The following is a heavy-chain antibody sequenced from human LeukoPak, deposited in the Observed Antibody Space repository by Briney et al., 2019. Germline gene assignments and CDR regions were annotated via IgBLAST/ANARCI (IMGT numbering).Heavy chain of an antibody. CDR2: ISGSGGST. D-gene: IGHD3-3*01. CDR3: ARDRSGYYYFDY. Sequence: GGSLRLSCAASGFTFSSYAMSWVRQAPGKGLEWVSAISGSGGSTYYADSVKGRFTISRDNAKNTLYLQMNSLRAEDTAVYYCARDRSGYYYFDYWGQGTLVTVSS. V-gene: IGHV3-23*01. J-gene: IGHJ4*02. CDR1: GFTFSSYA.